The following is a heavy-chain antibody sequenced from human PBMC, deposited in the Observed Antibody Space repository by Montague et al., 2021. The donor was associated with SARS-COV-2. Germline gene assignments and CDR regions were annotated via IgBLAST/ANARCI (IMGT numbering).Heavy chain of an antibody. CDR3: AGQGGNFYGSGSSGLYYYGMDV. D-gene: IGHD3-10*01. V-gene: IGHV4-59*01. CDR1: NTSISSYY. Sequence: SETLSLTCTVSNTSISSYYWSWIRQPPGKGLEWIGYAQNTGTTNYNPSLKSRVTISVDISKKQISLTLKSMNAADTAVYYCAGQGGNFYGSGSSGLYYYGMDVWGQGTTVTVPS. CDR2: AQNTGTT. J-gene: IGHJ6*02.